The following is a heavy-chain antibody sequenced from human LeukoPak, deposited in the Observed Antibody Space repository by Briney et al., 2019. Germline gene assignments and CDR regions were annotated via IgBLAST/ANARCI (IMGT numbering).Heavy chain of an antibody. V-gene: IGHV3-7*01. J-gene: IGHJ5*02. CDR3: ARGIASGIDWFDP. CDR1: GFTFSSCW. Sequence: PGGSLRLSCAASGFTFSSCWMTWVRQAPGKGLEWVANIKHDGSEQYYVDSVRGRFTISRDNAKNSLYMQMNSLRAEDTAVYYCARGIASGIDWFDPWGQGTLVTVSS. CDR2: IKHDGSEQ. D-gene: IGHD6-13*01.